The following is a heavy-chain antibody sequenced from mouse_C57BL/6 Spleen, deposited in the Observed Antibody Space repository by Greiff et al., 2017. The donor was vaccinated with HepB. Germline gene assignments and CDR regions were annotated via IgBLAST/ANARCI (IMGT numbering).Heavy chain of an antibody. CDR3: ASGSNYPYYAMDY. CDR2: IDPSDSYT. CDR1: GYTFTSYW. D-gene: IGHD2-5*01. J-gene: IGHJ4*01. V-gene: IGHV1-69*01. Sequence: QVQLKQSGAELVMPGASVKLSCKASGYTFTSYWMHWVKQKPGQGLEWIGEIDPSDSYTNYNQKFKGKSTLTVDKSSSTAYMRLSSLTSEDSAVYYCASGSNYPYYAMDYWGQGTSVTVSS.